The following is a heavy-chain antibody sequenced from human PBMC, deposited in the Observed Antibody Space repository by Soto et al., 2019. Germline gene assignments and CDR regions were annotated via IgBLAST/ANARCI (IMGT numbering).Heavy chain of an antibody. D-gene: IGHD1-7*01. Sequence: GGSLRLSCVASGFTVSSNYMSWVRQAPGKGLEWVSIIYSGGSTYYADSVKGRFTISRDNSKNTLYLQMNSLRVEDTAVYYCARRSFSGWNYYHMFPGYYYYGMDVWGQGTTVTVSS. CDR2: IYSGGST. CDR1: GFTVSSNY. J-gene: IGHJ6*02. CDR3: ARRSFSGWNYYHMFPGYYYYGMDV. V-gene: IGHV3-53*01.